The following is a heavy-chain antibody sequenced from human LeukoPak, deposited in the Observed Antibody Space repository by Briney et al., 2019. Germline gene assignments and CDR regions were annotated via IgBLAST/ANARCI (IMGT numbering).Heavy chain of an antibody. CDR3: ARRILMDV. V-gene: IGHV4-34*01. CDR2: INHSGST. Sequence: SETLSLTCAVYGGSFSGYYWSWIRQPPGKGLEWIGEINHSGSTNYNPSLKSRVNISVDKSKNQFALKLTSVTAADTAVYYCARRILMDVWGKGTTVTVSS. D-gene: IGHD2-15*01. CDR1: GGSFSGYY. J-gene: IGHJ6*04.